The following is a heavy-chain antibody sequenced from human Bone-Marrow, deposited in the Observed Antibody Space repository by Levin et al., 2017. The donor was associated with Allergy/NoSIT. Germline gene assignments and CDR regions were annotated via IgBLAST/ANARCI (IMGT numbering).Heavy chain of an antibody. Sequence: SETLSLTCVVSGGSITSGGYSWTWIRQTPGGGLEWIGYIFHSGTTYYNPSLESRVSMSVDMSRNHFSLKLSSVTAADTAMYFCARNSGSYVDSWGQGTLVSVTS. CDR2: IFHSGTT. V-gene: IGHV4-30-2*01. CDR3: ARNSGSYVDS. CDR1: GGSITSGGYS. D-gene: IGHD1-26*01. J-gene: IGHJ4*02.